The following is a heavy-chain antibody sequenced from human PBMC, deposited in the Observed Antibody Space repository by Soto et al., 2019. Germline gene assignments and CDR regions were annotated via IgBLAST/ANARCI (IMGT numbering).Heavy chain of an antibody. D-gene: IGHD2-21*02. CDR1: GGSISNYY. CDR3: ASEGLGYCGGDCYP. Sequence: SDTLSLTFTVSGGSISNYYWSWIRQPPGKGLEWIGYIYYRGSTNYNPSIKSRDNITIDTSKNQYSLKLSSVNAEDKDEHFCASEGLGYCGGDCYPWGQGTLVTVS. CDR2: IYYRGST. V-gene: IGHV4-59*01. J-gene: IGHJ5*02.